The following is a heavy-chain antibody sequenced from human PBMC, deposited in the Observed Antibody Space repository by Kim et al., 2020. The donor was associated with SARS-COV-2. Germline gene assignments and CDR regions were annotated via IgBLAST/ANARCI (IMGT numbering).Heavy chain of an antibody. V-gene: IGHV6-1*01. CDR3: AREGRKWNYVSPMDV. CDR2: TFYRSKWYS. CDR1: GDSISSDTAA. D-gene: IGHD1-7*01. Sequence: SQTLSLTCAISGDSISSDTAAWNWIRQSPSRGLEWLGRTFYRSKWYSEYAVSVKGRITINPDTSKNQFSLQLNSLTPEDTVVYYCAREGRKWNYVSPMDVWGQGTTVTVSS. J-gene: IGHJ6*02.